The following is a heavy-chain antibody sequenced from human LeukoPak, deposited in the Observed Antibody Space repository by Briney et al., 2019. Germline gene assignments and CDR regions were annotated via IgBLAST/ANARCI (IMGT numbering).Heavy chain of an antibody. Sequence: GGSLRLSCVVSGFGISYNYMSWVRQAPGKGLEWVSLIYSAGDSYYADSVKGRFIISKDNSKNTVYLQMNRLRPEDTAVYYCASHYCSAGSCYFDGWGQGTLVTVSS. CDR3: ASHYCSAGSCYFDG. D-gene: IGHD2-8*02. CDR1: GFGISYNY. J-gene: IGHJ4*02. V-gene: IGHV3-53*01. CDR2: IYSAGDS.